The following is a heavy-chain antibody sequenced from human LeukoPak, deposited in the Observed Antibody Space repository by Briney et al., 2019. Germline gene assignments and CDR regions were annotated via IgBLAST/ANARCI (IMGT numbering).Heavy chain of an antibody. D-gene: IGHD3-16*02. CDR1: GFTFSSYG. Sequence: GGSLRLSCAASGFTFSSYGMPWVRQAPGKGLEWVAVIWYDGSNKYYADSVKGRFTISRDNSKNTLYLQMNSLRAEDTAVYYCAKEGYDYVWGSYPQPFDYWGQGTLVTVSS. V-gene: IGHV3-33*06. CDR3: AKEGYDYVWGSYPQPFDY. CDR2: IWYDGSNK. J-gene: IGHJ4*02.